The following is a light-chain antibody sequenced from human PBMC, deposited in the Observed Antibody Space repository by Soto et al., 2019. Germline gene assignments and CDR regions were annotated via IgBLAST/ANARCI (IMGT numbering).Light chain of an antibody. CDR1: NSDVGNYNL. CDR3: CSYAGSKTYV. V-gene: IGLV2-23*01. J-gene: IGLJ1*01. CDR2: EGS. Sequence: QSALAQPASVSGSPGQSITISCTVPNSDVGNYNLVSWYQKHPGKVPKLMIYEGSKRPSGVSHRFSGSQSGNTASLAISGLQAEDEADYYCCSYAGSKTYVFGTGTKGTVL.